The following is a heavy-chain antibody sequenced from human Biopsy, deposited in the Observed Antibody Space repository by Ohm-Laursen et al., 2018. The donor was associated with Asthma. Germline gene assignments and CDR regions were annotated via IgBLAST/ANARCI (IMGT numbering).Heavy chain of an antibody. CDR1: GDSIDSGDYS. V-gene: IGHV4-30-2*06. CDR3: ARGWNCGGDCYSLDY. CDR2: IYRNGDT. J-gene: IGHJ4*02. Sequence: TLSLTCGVSGDSIDSGDYSWTWIRQSPGVGLEWIGYIYRNGDTYYNPTLKNRVTISIDRSKNQFSLRLRSVTAADTAVYYCARGWNCGGDCYSLDYWGQGTLVIVSS. D-gene: IGHD2-21*02.